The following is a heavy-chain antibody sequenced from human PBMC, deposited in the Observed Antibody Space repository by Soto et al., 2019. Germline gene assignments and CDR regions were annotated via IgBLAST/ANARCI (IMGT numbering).Heavy chain of an antibody. D-gene: IGHD3-3*01. CDR1: GYAFTSYG. CDR3: VYNYDFWSGYSWGAFDI. V-gene: IGHV1-18*01. J-gene: IGHJ3*02. CDR2: ISAYNGNT. Sequence: ASVKVSCKASGYAFTSYGLSSVRQAPGQGLEWMGWISAYNGNTNYAQKLQGRVTMTTDTSTSTAYMELRSLRSDDTAVYYCVYNYDFWSGYSWGAFDIWGQGTMVTVSS.